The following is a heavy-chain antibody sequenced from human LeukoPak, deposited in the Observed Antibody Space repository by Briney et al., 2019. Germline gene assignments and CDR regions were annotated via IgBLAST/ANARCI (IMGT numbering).Heavy chain of an antibody. CDR1: GFTFSSYE. CDR2: ISSSGSTI. CDR3: ATIAGGNNVSGY. J-gene: IGHJ4*01. Sequence: PGGSLRLSCAASGFTFSSYEMNWVRQAPGKGLEWVSYISSSGSTIYYADSVKGLFTISRDNAKNSLYLQMNSLRAEDTAVYYCATIAGGNNVSGYWGQEPWSPSPQ. V-gene: IGHV3-48*03. D-gene: IGHD2/OR15-2a*01.